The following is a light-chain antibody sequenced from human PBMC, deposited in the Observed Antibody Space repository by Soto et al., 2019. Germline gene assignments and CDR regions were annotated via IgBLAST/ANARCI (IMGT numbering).Light chain of an antibody. J-gene: IGLJ1*01. CDR1: SSDVGGYNY. V-gene: IGLV2-11*01. CDR2: DVS. CDR3: CSYAGTYTFYV. Sequence: QSVLTQPRSVSGSPGQSVTISCTGTSSDVGGYNYVSWYQQYPGTAPKLMIYDVSLRPSGVPDRFSGSKSGNTASLTISGLQAEDEADYYCCSYAGTYTFYVVGSGTKVTVL.